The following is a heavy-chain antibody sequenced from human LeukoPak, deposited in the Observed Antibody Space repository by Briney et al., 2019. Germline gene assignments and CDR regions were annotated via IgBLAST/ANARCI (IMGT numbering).Heavy chain of an antibody. J-gene: IGHJ4*02. Sequence: GRSLRLSCAASGFTFTSYGMHWVRQAPGKGLERVAVIWYDGSDKYYADSVKGRFTISRDNSKNTLYLQMSSLRAEDTAVYYCARDCSGGSCYFDHWGQGTLVTVSS. CDR3: ARDCSGGSCYFDH. CDR1: GFTFTSYG. D-gene: IGHD2-15*01. CDR2: IWYDGSDK. V-gene: IGHV3-33*01.